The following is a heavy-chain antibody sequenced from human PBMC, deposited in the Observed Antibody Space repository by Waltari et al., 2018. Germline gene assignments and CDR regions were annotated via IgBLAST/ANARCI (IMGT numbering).Heavy chain of an antibody. J-gene: IGHJ3*02. CDR2: IIPILGVP. V-gene: IGHV1-69*10. CDR3: ARGTAAFDI. D-gene: IGHD2-2*01. Sequence: QVQLVQSGAEVKKPGSSVKVSCKASGGTFSRHAISWVRQAPGQGLEWMGAIIPILGVPNYAQKFQGRVTITADKSTSTAYMELSSLRSEDTAVYYCARGTAAFDIWGQGTMVTVSS. CDR1: GGTFSRHA.